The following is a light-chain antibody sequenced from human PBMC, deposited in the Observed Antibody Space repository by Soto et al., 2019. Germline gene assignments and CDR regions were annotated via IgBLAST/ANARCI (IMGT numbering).Light chain of an antibody. Sequence: EIVMTQSPATLSVSPGERATLSCRASQSVSSNLAWYQQKPGQAPRLLIYGAYTRATGIPARFSGSGSGTEFTLTISSLQSEDFAVYYCQQYNNWPLGYTFGQGTKLEIK. CDR1: QSVSSN. CDR3: QQYNNWPLGYT. J-gene: IGKJ2*01. CDR2: GAY. V-gene: IGKV3-15*01.